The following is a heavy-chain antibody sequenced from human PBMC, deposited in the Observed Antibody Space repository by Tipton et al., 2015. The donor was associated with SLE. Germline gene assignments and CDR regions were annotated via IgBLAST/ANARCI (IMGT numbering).Heavy chain of an antibody. V-gene: IGHV3-48*03. CDR2: ISSSGSTI. CDR3: AREPDAARSGAFDI. J-gene: IGHJ3*02. CDR1: GFTFSSYA. D-gene: IGHD6-6*01. Sequence: VQLVQSGGGVVQPGRSLRLSCAASGFTFSSYAMHWVRQAPGKGLEWVSYISSSGSTIYYADSVKGRFTISRDNAKNSLYLQMNSLRAEDTAVYYCAREPDAARSGAFDIWGQGTMVTVSS.